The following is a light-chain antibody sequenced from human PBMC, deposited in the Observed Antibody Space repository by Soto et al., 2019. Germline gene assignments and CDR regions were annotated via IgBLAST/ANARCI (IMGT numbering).Light chain of an antibody. CDR2: DAS. CDR3: QQRNTWPLT. Sequence: EIVLTQSPATLSLSPGERATLSCRASQSVSRYLAWYQQKPGQAPRLLIYDASNRATGIPARFSGSGSGTDFTLTISSLEPEDFAVYYCQQRNTWPLTFGGGTTVEIK. J-gene: IGKJ4*01. V-gene: IGKV3-11*01. CDR1: QSVSRY.